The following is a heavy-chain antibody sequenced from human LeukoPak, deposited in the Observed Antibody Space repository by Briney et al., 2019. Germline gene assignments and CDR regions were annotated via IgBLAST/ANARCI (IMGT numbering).Heavy chain of an antibody. CDR3: ARVEGSSSSDWYYYYYMDV. V-gene: IGHV4-38-2*02. Sequence: PSETLFLTCTVSGYSISSGYYWGWIRQPPGKGLEWIGSIYHSGSTYYNPSLKSRVTISVVTSKNQFSLKLSSVTAADTAVYYCARVEGSSSSDWYYYYYMDVWGKGTTVTVSS. J-gene: IGHJ6*03. CDR1: GYSISSGYY. CDR2: IYHSGST. D-gene: IGHD6-6*01.